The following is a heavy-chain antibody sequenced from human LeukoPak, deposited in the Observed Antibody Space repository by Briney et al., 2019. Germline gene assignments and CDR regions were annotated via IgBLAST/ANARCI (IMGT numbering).Heavy chain of an antibody. CDR3: ARDGIDILTGPLNS. V-gene: IGHV1-18*01. CDR1: GYTFTSYG. D-gene: IGHD3-9*01. CDR2: INGGNGNT. Sequence: GAPVKVWCKASGYTFTSYGISWVRQAPGQGLEWMGWINGGNGNTKYSQNFQGRVTITRDTSASTAYMELSSLRSVDTAVYYCARDGIDILTGPLNSWGQGTLVTVSS. J-gene: IGHJ4*02.